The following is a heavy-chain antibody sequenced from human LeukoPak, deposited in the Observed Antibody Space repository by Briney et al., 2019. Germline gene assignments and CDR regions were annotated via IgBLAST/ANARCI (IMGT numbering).Heavy chain of an antibody. D-gene: IGHD3-3*01. CDR3: ASRSGSTPYYFDY. V-gene: IGHV1-18*01. CDR1: GYTFTSQG. J-gene: IGHJ4*02. Sequence: ASVKVSCKAPGYTFTSQGISWVRQALGQGLEWMGWINTYNGKTNYAQNLQGRVTMTTDTSTTTAYMELRSLRSDDTAVYYCASRSGSTPYYFDYWGQGTLVTVSS. CDR2: INTYNGKT.